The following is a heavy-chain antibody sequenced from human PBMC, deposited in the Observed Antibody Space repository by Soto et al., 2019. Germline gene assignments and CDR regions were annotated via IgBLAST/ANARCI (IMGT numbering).Heavy chain of an antibody. CDR1: GGSISSSHW. J-gene: IGHJ5*02. V-gene: IGHV4-4*02. Sequence: SETLSLTCAVSGGSISSSHWGSCVRQPRGSGLEWNEVIFHGASTNYNRSLKSRVTISLDKSKDQCSLQRSSVSAADTAVYYWARGHIVVVVAATINGFDPWGQGTLVTVSS. CDR2: IFHGAST. CDR3: ARGHIVVVVAATINGFDP. D-gene: IGHD2-15*01.